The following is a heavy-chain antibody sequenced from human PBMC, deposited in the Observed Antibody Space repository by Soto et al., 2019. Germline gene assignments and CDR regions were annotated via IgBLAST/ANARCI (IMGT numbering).Heavy chain of an antibody. V-gene: IGHV3-30-3*01. CDR3: ATADREDILLVVAALPRDYGIDI. D-gene: IGHD2-15*01. CDR2: IAYDGSNA. J-gene: IGHJ6*02. Sequence: QVQLVESGGGVVQPGGSLRLSCAASGFTFRNYAMHWVRQAPGKGLECLAVIAYDGSNAFYRDYVKGRFTISRDNSKNTLNLHLSCVRSDDTRVYYCATADREDILLVVAALPRDYGIDIWGQGTTVTVSS. CDR1: GFTFRNYA.